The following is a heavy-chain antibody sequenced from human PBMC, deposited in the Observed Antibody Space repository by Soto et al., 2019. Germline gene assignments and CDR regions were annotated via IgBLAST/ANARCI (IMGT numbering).Heavy chain of an antibody. V-gene: IGHV4-31*02. J-gene: IGHJ4*02. CDR1: GASISSDAYY. CDR3: ARYRFSDTWSKFDY. Sequence: TLSLTCAVSGASISSDAYYRSWIRQHPGKGLEWIGYISYTGTTYYNPSLKSRVTISVDTSKNQFSLKLTSVTAADTALYYCARYRFSDTWSKFDYWGQGTLVTVSS. CDR2: ISYTGTT. D-gene: IGHD3-16*02.